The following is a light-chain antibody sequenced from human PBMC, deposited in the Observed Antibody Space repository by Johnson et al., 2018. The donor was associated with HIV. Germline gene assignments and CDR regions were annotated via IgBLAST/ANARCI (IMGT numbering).Light chain of an antibody. J-gene: IGLJ1*01. Sequence: QSVLTQPPSVSAAPGQQVTISCSGNSSNIASYYVSWYQQIPGTAPKLLVYEDDKRPSDIPDRFSGSKSGTSATLGITGLQPGDEADYYCGTWDSGVRTAFFGSGTKFTVL. V-gene: IGLV1-51*02. CDR2: EDD. CDR1: SSNIASYY. CDR3: GTWDSGVRTAF.